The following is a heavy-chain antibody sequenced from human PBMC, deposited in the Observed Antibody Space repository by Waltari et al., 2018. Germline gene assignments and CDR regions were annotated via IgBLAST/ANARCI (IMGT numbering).Heavy chain of an antibody. V-gene: IGHV4-34*01. CDR1: GRSCSGYY. CDR2: INHSGSN. Sequence: QVQLQQWGAGLLKPAEPLSFPCAVHGRSCSGYYWSWIRPRPGRGLEWIGEINHSGSNNHTPYSRSRVTISGDTSKNQLSLKLGSVTAADADVYYCARRGYGSRWYGVPRHFDYWGQGTLVTVSS. D-gene: IGHD6-13*01. J-gene: IGHJ4*02. CDR3: ARRGYGSRWYGVPRHFDY.